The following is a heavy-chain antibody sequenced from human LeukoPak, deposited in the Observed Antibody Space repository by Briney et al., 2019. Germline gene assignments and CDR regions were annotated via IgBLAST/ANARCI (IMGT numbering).Heavy chain of an antibody. Sequence: ASVKVSCKASGYTFTGYYMHWVRQAPGQGLEWMGWINPNSGGTNYAQEFQGRVTMTRDTSISTAYMELSRLRSDDTAVYYCARELSAAAAYWGQGTLVTVSS. V-gene: IGHV1-2*02. D-gene: IGHD2-2*01. CDR1: GYTFTGYY. CDR3: ARELSAAAAY. CDR2: INPNSGGT. J-gene: IGHJ4*02.